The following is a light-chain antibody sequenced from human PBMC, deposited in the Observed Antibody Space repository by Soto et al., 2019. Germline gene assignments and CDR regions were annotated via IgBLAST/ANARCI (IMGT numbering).Light chain of an antibody. CDR2: GAS. Sequence: EIVMTQSPATLSVSPGERATLSCRASQSVSNKLAWYQQKPGQAPRLLIYGASTRATDIPARFSGSGSRTEFTLTISSLQSEDFAVYYCQHYNDWRWTFGQGTKVERK. J-gene: IGKJ1*01. CDR1: QSVSNK. CDR3: QHYNDWRWT. V-gene: IGKV3-15*01.